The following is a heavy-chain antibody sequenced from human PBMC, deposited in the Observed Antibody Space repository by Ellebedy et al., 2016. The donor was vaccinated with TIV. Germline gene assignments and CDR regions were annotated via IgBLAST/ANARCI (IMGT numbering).Heavy chain of an antibody. CDR1: GGTFSSYA. CDR2: IIPILGIA. D-gene: IGHD6-19*01. CDR3: ATSDSSGWYYFDY. V-gene: IGHV1-69*04. J-gene: IGHJ4*02. Sequence: AASVKVSCKASGGTFSSYAISWVRQAPGQGLEWMGRIIPILGIANYAQKFQGRVTMTEDTSTDTAYMELSSLRSEDTAVYYCATSDSSGWYYFDYWGQGTLVTVSS.